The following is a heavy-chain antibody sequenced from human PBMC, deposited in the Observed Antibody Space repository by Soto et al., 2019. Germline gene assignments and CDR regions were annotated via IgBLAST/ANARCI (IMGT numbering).Heavy chain of an antibody. Sequence: PGGSLRLSCAASGFTFSSYAMSWVRQAPGKGLEWVSAISGSGGSTYYADSVKGRFTISRDNSKNTLYLQMNSLRAEDTAVYYCAKPYFNYYDPFGPLYYFDYWGQGTLVTVSS. CDR3: AKPYFNYYDPFGPLYYFDY. CDR2: ISGSGGST. D-gene: IGHD3-22*01. J-gene: IGHJ4*02. CDR1: GFTFSSYA. V-gene: IGHV3-23*01.